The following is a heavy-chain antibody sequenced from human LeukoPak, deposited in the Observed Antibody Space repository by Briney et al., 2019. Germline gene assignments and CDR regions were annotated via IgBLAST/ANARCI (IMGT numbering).Heavy chain of an antibody. Sequence: PGGSLRLSCTASGFTFNGYSMNWVRQAPGKGLEWVSSISTSSSYIYYADSVKGRFTISRNNPRNSLYLQMNSLRAEDTAVYYCARNRGDPSYFDYWGQGTLVTVSS. CDR3: ARNRGDPSYFDY. V-gene: IGHV3-21*01. CDR1: GFTFNGYS. J-gene: IGHJ4*02. D-gene: IGHD4-17*01. CDR2: ISTSSSYI.